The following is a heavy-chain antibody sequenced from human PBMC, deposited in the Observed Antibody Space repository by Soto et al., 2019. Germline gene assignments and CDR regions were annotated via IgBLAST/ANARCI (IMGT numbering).Heavy chain of an antibody. D-gene: IGHD3-10*02. Sequence: EVQLLESGGGLVQPGGSLRLSCGASEFTFSKYAMTWVRQAPGKGLEWVSSIDAAGTGKWYADPVRGRFTVSRDNSKNTLYLQMSGLRADDTAVYYCTREPNGDHVGAFEFWGQMAMVTVSS. V-gene: IGHV3-23*01. CDR2: IDAAGTGK. CDR1: EFTFSKYA. CDR3: TREPNGDHVGAFEF. J-gene: IGHJ3*01.